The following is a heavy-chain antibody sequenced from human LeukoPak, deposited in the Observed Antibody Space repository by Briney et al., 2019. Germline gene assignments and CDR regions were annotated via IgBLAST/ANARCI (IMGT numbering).Heavy chain of an antibody. J-gene: IGHJ6*04. CDR1: GGTFSSYA. Sequence: SVKVSCKASGGTFSSYAISWVRQAPGQGLEWMGGIIPIFGTANYAQKLQGRVTITADKFTSTAYMELSSLRSEDTAVYYCARGTRSYYYYGMDVWGKGTTVGVSS. V-gene: IGHV1-69*06. CDR2: IIPIFGTA. CDR3: ARGTRSYYYYGMDV. D-gene: IGHD2-2*01.